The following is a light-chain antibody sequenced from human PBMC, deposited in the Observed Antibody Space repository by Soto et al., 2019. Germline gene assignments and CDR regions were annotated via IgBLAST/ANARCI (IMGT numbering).Light chain of an antibody. CDR1: SSNIGAGYD. Sequence: QSVLTQPPSVSGAPGLRVTISCTESSSNIGAGYDVHWYQQLLGTAPKLLIYGNSNRPSGVPDRFSGSKSGTSASLAITGLQAEDEADYYCQSYDSSLSGWVFGGGTKLTVL. CDR3: QSYDSSLSGWV. CDR2: GNS. J-gene: IGLJ2*01. V-gene: IGLV1-40*01.